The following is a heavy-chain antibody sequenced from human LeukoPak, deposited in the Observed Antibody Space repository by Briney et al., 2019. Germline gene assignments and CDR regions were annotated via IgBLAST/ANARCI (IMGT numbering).Heavy chain of an antibody. D-gene: IGHD2-21*02. CDR2: IDSDGLST. V-gene: IGHV3-74*01. J-gene: IGHJ3*02. Sequence: PGGSLRLSCAASGFAFSTYWIHWVRQAPGKGLVWVSRIDSDGLSTIYADSVKGRFTISRDNAENTLYLQMNSLRAEDTAVYYCARGGGDHAFDIWGQGTMVTVSS. CDR3: ARGGGDHAFDI. CDR1: GFAFSTYW.